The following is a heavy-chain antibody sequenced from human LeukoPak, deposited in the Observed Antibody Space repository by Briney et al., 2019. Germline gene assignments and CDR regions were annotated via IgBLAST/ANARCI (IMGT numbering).Heavy chain of an antibody. CDR3: AREGPGYCSGGSCYEYYFDY. J-gene: IGHJ4*02. D-gene: IGHD2-15*01. V-gene: IGHV3-30-3*01. CDR2: ISYDGSNK. CDR1: GFTFSSYA. Sequence: GSLRLSCAASGFTFSSYALHWVRQTPGKGLEWVAVISYDGSNKYYADSVKGRFTISRDNSKNPLYLQMNSLRAEDTAVYYCAREGPGYCSGGSCYEYYFDYWGQGTLVTVSS.